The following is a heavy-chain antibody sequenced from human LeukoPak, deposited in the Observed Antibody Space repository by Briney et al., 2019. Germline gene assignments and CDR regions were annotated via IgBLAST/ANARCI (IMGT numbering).Heavy chain of an antibody. V-gene: IGHV4-4*07. CDR2: NYPTGDT. D-gene: IGHD3-16*01. CDR1: GVSVTNYY. J-gene: IGHJ4*02. Sequence: PSETLSLTCSVSGVSVTNYYWSWVRQPAGKGLEWIGRNYPTGDTIFNPSLKSRVTMSVDMSKNHLSLKLTSGTAADAAVYYCARDLTARGSFDYWGQGILVSVSS. CDR3: ARDLTARGSFDY.